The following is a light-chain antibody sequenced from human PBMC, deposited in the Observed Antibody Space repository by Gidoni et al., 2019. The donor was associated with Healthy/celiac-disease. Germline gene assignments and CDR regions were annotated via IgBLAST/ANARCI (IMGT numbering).Light chain of an antibody. CDR1: QSVSSSY. CDR2: GAS. CDR3: QQYGSSPALT. J-gene: IGKJ4*01. Sequence: EIVLTHSPCTLSLSPGERATLSCRASQSVSSSYLAWYQQKPGQAPRLLIYGASSRATGIPDRFSGSGSGTDFTLTISRLEPEDFAVYYCQQYGSSPALTFGGGTKVEIK. V-gene: IGKV3-20*01.